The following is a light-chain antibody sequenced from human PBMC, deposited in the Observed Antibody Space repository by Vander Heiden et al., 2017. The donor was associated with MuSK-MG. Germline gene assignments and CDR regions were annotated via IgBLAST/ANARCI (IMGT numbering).Light chain of an antibody. J-gene: IGKJ4*01. CDR3: QQSYSTSWT. CDR2: AAS. Sequence: DIQMTQSASSLSASVGDRVTITCRASQSISSYLNWYQQKPGKAPKLLIYAASSLQSGVPSRFSGSGSGTDFTLTISSLQPEDFATYYCQQSYSTSWTFGGGTKVEIK. CDR1: QSISSY. V-gene: IGKV1-39*01.